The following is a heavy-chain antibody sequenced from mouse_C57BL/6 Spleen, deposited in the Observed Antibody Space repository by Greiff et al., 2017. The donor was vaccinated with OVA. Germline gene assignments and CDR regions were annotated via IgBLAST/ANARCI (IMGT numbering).Heavy chain of an antibody. V-gene: IGHV1-64*01. CDR1: GYTFTSYW. Sequence: QVQLQQPGAELVKPGASVKLSCKASGYTFTSYWMHWVKQRPGQGLEWIGMIHPNSGSTNYNEKFKSKATLTVDKSSSTAYMQLSSLTSEDSAVYYCARGYYGSSYWYVDVWGTGTTVTVSS. CDR3: ARGYYGSSYWYVDV. J-gene: IGHJ1*03. CDR2: IHPNSGST. D-gene: IGHD1-1*01.